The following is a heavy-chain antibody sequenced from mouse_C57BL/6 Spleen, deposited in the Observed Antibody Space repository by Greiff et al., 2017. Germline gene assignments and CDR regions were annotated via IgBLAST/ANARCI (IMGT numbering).Heavy chain of an antibody. CDR1: GFTFSSYA. V-gene: IGHV5-9-1*02. Sequence: EVKVVESGEGLVKPGGSLKLSCAASGFTFSSYAMSWVRQTPEKRLEWVAYISSGGDYIYYADTVKGRFTISRDNARNTLCLQMGGLKSEDTAVYYCTRCSRGTMDYWGQGTSVTVSS. CDR2: ISSGGDYI. CDR3: TRCSRGTMDY. J-gene: IGHJ4*01.